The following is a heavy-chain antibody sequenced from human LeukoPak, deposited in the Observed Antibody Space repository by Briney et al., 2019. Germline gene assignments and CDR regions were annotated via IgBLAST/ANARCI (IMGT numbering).Heavy chain of an antibody. Sequence: GGSLRLSCAASGFTFSSYAMIGVRRAPGRGLVWVSAMTDSTYFAVCVKGRVTISRDSSKNTVYLQMSTLRGEDAAVYYCARYFSGGRCYSGLDPWGQGALVTVSS. CDR1: GFTFSSYA. V-gene: IGHV3-23*01. CDR3: ARYFSGGRCYSGLDP. J-gene: IGHJ5*02. CDR2: MTDST. D-gene: IGHD2-15*01.